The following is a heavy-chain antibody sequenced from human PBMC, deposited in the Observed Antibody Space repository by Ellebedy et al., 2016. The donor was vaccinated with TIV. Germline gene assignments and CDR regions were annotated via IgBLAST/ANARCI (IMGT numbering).Heavy chain of an antibody. V-gene: IGHV5-51*01. CDR1: ADTFTSYW. J-gene: IGHJ4*02. CDR2: IFPCDSDT. CDR3: ARPARFGISSNVYFDY. D-gene: IGHD3-16*01. Sequence: GESLKISCKGSADTFTSYWIGWVRQMPGKGLEWMGIIFPCDSDTFYSPSFQGRVPLSVDKSISTAYLQWNSLEASDTAIYYCARPARFGISSNVYFDYWGQGTLVTVAS.